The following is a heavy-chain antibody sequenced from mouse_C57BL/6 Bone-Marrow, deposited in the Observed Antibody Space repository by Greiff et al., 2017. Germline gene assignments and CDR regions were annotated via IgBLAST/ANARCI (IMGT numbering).Heavy chain of an antibody. CDR2: IYPRSGNT. D-gene: IGHD2-2*01. Sequence: VKLMESGAELARPGASVKLSCKASGYTFTSYGIRWVKQRTGQGLEWIGEIYPRSGNTYYNAKFKGKATLTADKSSSTAYMELRSLTSEDSAVYFWARRDIYYGYDAFDYWGQGTTLTVSS. CDR1: GYTFTSYG. J-gene: IGHJ2*01. CDR3: ARRDIYYGYDAFDY. V-gene: IGHV1-81*01.